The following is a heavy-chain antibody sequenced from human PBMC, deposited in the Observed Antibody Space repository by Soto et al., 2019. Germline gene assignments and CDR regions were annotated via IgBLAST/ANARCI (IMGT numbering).Heavy chain of an antibody. Sequence: QITLKESGPTLLKPTQTLTLTCTFSGFSLSTSGVGVGWIRQPPGKALEWLALIFWDDDKRYIPSLRSRLTITKDTSKNQVVLTMTTLDPVDTATYYCAHTVLRYLDYWGQGTLVTVSS. D-gene: IGHD5-12*01. CDR1: GFSLSTSGVG. V-gene: IGHV2-5*02. CDR2: IFWDDDK. J-gene: IGHJ4*02. CDR3: AHTVLRYLDY.